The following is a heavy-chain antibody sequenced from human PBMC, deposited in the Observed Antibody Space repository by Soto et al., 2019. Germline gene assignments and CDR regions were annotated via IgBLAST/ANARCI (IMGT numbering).Heavy chain of an antibody. D-gene: IGHD5-12*01. J-gene: IGHJ6*03. CDR1: GGSISSYY. CDR2: IYYSGST. Sequence: PSETLSLTCTVSGGSISSYYWSWIRQPPGKGLEWIGYIYYSGSTNYNPSLKSRVTISVDTSKNQFSLKLSSVTAADTAVYYCARALYKPTMYYYYYYMDFWGKGTKVTVSS. CDR3: ARALYKPTMYYYYYYMDF. V-gene: IGHV4-59*01.